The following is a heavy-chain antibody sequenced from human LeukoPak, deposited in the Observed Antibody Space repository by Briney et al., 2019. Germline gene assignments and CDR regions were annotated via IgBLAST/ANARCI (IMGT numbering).Heavy chain of an antibody. CDR3: ARGESCDFWSGYHNWFDP. J-gene: IGHJ5*02. CDR1: GGSISSGGYY. Sequence: SSETLSLTCTVSGGSISSGGYYWSWIRQHPGKGLEWIGYIYYSGSTYYNPSLKSRVTISVDTSKNQFSLKLSSVTAADTAVYYCARGESCDFWSGYHNWFDPWGQGTLVTVSS. D-gene: IGHD3-3*01. V-gene: IGHV4-31*03. CDR2: IYYSGST.